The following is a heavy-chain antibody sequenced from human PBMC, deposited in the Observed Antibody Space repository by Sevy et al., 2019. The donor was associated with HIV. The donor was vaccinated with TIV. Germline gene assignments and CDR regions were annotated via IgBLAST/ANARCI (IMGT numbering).Heavy chain of an antibody. J-gene: IGHJ6*02. CDR1: GFTFSSYS. CDR3: ARDQAGYDSSGYYDEVGMDV. V-gene: IGHV3-21*01. D-gene: IGHD3-22*01. Sequence: GGSLRLSCAASGFTFSSYSMNWVRQAPGKGLEWVSSISSSSSYIYYADSVKGRFTISRDNAKNSLYLQMNSLRAEDTAVYYCARDQAGYDSSGYYDEVGMDVWAQGTTVTVSS. CDR2: ISSSSSYI.